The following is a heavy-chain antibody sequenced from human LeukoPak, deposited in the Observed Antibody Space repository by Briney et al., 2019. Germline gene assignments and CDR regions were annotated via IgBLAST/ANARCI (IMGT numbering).Heavy chain of an antibody. Sequence: GSSVKVSCKPSGGTFSSYTISRVQQAPGPALEWMGRIIPILGIANYAQKFQGRVTITADKSTSTAYMELSSLRSEDTAVYYCARGPLRGYYDSSGYYYGYWGQGTLVTVSS. D-gene: IGHD3-22*01. CDR1: GGTFSSYT. V-gene: IGHV1-69*02. CDR3: ARGPLRGYYDSSGYYYGY. J-gene: IGHJ4*02. CDR2: IIPILGIA.